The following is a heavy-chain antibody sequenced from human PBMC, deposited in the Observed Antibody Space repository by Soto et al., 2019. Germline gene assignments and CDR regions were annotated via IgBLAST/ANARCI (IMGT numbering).Heavy chain of an antibody. D-gene: IGHD3-3*01. J-gene: IGHJ4*02. CDR1: GFTFSSYA. CDR3: AKEPSNYDFWSGYSVDY. V-gene: IGHV3-23*01. Sequence: EVQLLESGGGLVQPGGSLRLSCAASGFTFSSYAMSWVRQAPGKGLEWVSAISGSGGSTYYADSVKGRFTISRDNSKKTLYLQMNSLRAEDTAVYYCAKEPSNYDFWSGYSVDYWGQGTLVTVSS. CDR2: ISGSGGST.